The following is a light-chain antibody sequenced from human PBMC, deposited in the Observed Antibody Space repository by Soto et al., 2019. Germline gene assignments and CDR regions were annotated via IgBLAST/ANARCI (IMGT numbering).Light chain of an antibody. CDR3: SSYTSSSTLYV. Sequence: ALTQPASVSGSPGQSITISCTGTSSDVGGYNYVSWYQQHPGKAPKLMIYDVRNRPSGVSNRFSGSKSGNTASLTISGLQAEDEADYYCSSYTSSSTLYVFGTGTKVTVL. CDR2: DVR. CDR1: SSDVGGYNY. V-gene: IGLV2-14*01. J-gene: IGLJ1*01.